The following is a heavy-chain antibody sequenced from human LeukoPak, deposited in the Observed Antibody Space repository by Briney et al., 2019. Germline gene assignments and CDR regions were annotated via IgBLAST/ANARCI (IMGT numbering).Heavy chain of an antibody. CDR3: ARDVDVAGFPMDV. CDR1: GFSFSSFT. V-gene: IGHV3-21*01. D-gene: IGHD6-19*01. CDR2: IISTSSYI. J-gene: IGHJ6*02. Sequence: SGGSLRLSCAASGFSFSSFTMNWVRQAPGKGLEWVSSIISTSSYIHYADSVRGRFTVSRDNAKNSLYLQMNSLRADDTAVYYCARDVDVAGFPMDVWGQGTTVTVSS.